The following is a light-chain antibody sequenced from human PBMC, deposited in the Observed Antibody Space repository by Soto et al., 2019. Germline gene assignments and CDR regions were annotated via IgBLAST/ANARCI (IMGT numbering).Light chain of an antibody. CDR2: SNN. CDR3: AAWDDSLNGRGV. Sequence: VLTQPPSASGTPGQRVTISCSGSSSNIGSNTVNWYQQLPGTAPKLLIYSNNQRPSGVPDRFSGSKSGTSASLAISGLQFEDEADYYCAAWDDSLNGRGVFGTGTKVTVL. CDR1: SSNIGSNT. V-gene: IGLV1-44*01. J-gene: IGLJ1*01.